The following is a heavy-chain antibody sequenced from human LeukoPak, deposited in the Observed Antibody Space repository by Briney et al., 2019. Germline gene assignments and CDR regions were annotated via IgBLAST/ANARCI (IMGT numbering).Heavy chain of an antibody. Sequence: PSETLSLTCTVSGGSISNYYRNWIRQPPGKGLEWIGYIYYTGSTNYNPSLKSRVTMSVDTSKNQFSLNLRSVTPEDTAVYYCARNLIPEQLVLNFWGQGTLVTVSS. V-gene: IGHV4-59*01. J-gene: IGHJ4*02. CDR2: IYYTGST. CDR3: ARNLIPEQLVLNF. CDR1: GGSISNYY. D-gene: IGHD6-13*01.